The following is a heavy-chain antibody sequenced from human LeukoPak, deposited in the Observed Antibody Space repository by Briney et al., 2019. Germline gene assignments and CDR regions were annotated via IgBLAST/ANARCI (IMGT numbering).Heavy chain of an antibody. D-gene: IGHD3-22*01. V-gene: IGHV3-33*01. CDR2: IWYDGSNK. CDR1: GFTFSTYA. CDR3: ARDMAIVGPLLDY. Sequence: GRSLRLSCAASGFTFSTYAMHWVRQAPGKGLEWVAVIWYDGSNKYYADSVKGRFTISRDNSKNSLYLEMNSLRAEDTAVYYCARDMAIVGPLLDYWGQGTLVTVSS. J-gene: IGHJ4*02.